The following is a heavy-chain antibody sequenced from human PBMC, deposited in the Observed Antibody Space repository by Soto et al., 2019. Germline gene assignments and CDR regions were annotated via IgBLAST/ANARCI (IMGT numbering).Heavy chain of an antibody. CDR2: ISSSSSTI. D-gene: IGHD3-9*01. J-gene: IGHJ6*02. CDR3: ARMPYDILTGYSNYYYYYGMDV. Sequence: GGSLILSCAASGFTFSSYSMNWVRQAPGKGLEWVSYISSSSSTIYYADSVKGRFTISRDNAKNSLYLQMNSLRAEDTAVYYCARMPYDILTGYSNYYYYYGMDVWGQGTTVTVSS. V-gene: IGHV3-48*01. CDR1: GFTFSSYS.